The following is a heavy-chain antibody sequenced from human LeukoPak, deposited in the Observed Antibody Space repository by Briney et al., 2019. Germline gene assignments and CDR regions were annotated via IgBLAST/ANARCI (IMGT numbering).Heavy chain of an antibody. Sequence: SETLSLTCTVSGGSISSGRYYWSWIRQPAGKGLEWIGRIYTSGSTNYNPSLKSRVTISVDTSKNQFSLKLSSVTAADTAVYYCAARGDYFIGCDYWGQGTLVTVSS. D-gene: IGHD4-17*01. J-gene: IGHJ4*02. V-gene: IGHV4-61*02. CDR2: IYTSGST. CDR3: AARGDYFIGCDY. CDR1: GGSISSGRYY.